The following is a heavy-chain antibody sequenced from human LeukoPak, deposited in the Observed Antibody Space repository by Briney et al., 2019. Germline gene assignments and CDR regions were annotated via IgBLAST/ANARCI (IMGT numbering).Heavy chain of an antibody. CDR1: GGSFSGYY. CDR3: AGCSGGSSYGVIDY. V-gene: IGHV4-34*01. J-gene: IGHJ4*02. D-gene: IGHD2-15*01. CDR2: INHSGST. Sequence: PSETLSLTCAVYGGSFSGYYWSWIRQPPGKGLEWIGEINHSGSTNYNPSLKSRVTISVDTSKNQFSLKLSSVTAADTAVYYCAGCSGGSSYGVIDYWGQGTLVTVSS.